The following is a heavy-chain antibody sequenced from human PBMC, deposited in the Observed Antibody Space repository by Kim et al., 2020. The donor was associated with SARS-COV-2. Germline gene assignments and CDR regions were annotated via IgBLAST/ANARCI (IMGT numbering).Heavy chain of an antibody. Sequence: NPSLKTRVTISLDTSKNQFSLKLSSVTAADTAVYYCAGAEGSGSYSLDYWGQGTLVTVSS. D-gene: IGHD3-10*01. J-gene: IGHJ4*02. V-gene: IGHV4-34*01. CDR3: AGAEGSGSYSLDY.